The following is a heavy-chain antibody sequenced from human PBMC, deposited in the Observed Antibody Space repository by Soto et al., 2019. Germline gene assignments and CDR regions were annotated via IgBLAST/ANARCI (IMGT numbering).Heavy chain of an antibody. V-gene: IGHV3-30-3*01. CDR3: ARDQNTAMAVFYYYHGMDV. CDR2: ISYDGSNE. Sequence: PGGSLRLSCAASGFTFSSYAMHWVRQAPGKGLEWVAVISYDGSNEYYADSVNGRFTIARDNSKNTLYLQMNSLRAEDTAVYYCARDQNTAMAVFYYYHGMDVWDQGTTVTVSS. CDR1: GFTFSSYA. J-gene: IGHJ6*02. D-gene: IGHD5-18*01.